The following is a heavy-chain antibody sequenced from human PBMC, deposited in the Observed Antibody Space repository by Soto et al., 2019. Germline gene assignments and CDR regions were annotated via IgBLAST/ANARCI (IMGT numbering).Heavy chain of an antibody. J-gene: IGHJ4*02. Sequence: SETLSLTCTVSGGSVSSGSYYWSWIRQPPGKGLAWIGYIYYSGSTYYNPSLKSRVTISVDRSKNQFSLSLSSVTAADTAVYYCDRGMTTVTTYDYWSQGTLVTVSS. V-gene: IGHV4-61*01. CDR2: IYYSGST. CDR1: GGSVSSGSYY. CDR3: DRGMTTVTTYDY. D-gene: IGHD4-4*01.